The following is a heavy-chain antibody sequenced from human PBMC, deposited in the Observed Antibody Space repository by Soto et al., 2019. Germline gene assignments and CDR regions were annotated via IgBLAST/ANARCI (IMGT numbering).Heavy chain of an antibody. Sequence: SETLSLTCTVSGGSISSGGYYWSWIRQHPGKGLEWIGYVYHTGRTSYNPSLKSRVSISMDTSKNQFSLNLDSVTAADTAVYFCARDFAYFDSWGQGTLVTVS. CDR3: ARDFAYFDS. V-gene: IGHV4-61*08. CDR1: GGSISSGGYY. CDR2: VYHTGRT. J-gene: IGHJ4*02. D-gene: IGHD3-3*01.